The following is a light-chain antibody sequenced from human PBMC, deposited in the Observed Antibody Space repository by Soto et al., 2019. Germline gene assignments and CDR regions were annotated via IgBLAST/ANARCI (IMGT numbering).Light chain of an antibody. CDR1: QSISSE. CDR2: GAS. V-gene: IGKV3-15*01. CDR3: QQGHNWPLT. J-gene: IGKJ2*01. Sequence: EIVMTQSPATLSVSPGESATLSCRASQSISSELAWYQQKPGQPPRLLIYGASTRATGVPARFTGSGSGSDFTLTISGLQSEDFAVYYCQQGHNWPLTFGQGTRREI.